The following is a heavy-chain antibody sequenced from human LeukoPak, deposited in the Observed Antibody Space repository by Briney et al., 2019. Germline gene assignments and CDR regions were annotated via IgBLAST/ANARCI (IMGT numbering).Heavy chain of an antibody. CDR3: ARVEQQLVSY. CDR1: GGSISSGGYY. D-gene: IGHD6-13*01. CDR2: IYYSGST. V-gene: IGHV4-31*03. Sequence: PSETLSLTCTVSGGSISSGGYYWSWIRQHPGKGLEWIGYIYYSGSTYYNPSLKSRATISVDTSKNQLSLKLSSVTAADTAVYYCARVEQQLVSYWGQGTLVTVSS. J-gene: IGHJ4*02.